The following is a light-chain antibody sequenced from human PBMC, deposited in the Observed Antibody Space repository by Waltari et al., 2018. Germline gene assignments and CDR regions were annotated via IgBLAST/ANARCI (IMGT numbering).Light chain of an antibody. J-gene: IGLJ3*02. CDR3: AAWDDSLNGLNWV. V-gene: IGLV1-44*01. Sequence: QSVLTQPPSASGTPGQRVTISCSGSNSNLGSHTVNWYQHLPGTAPKLLIYNNSQRPSGVPDRFSGSKSGTSASLAISGLQSEDEADYYCAAWDDSLNGLNWVFGGGTKVTVL. CDR2: NNS. CDR1: NSNLGSHT.